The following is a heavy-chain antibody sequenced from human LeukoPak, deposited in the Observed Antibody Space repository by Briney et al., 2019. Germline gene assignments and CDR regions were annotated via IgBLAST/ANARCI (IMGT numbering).Heavy chain of an antibody. CDR1: GGSINSYY. D-gene: IGHD4-23*01. Sequence: SETLSLTCTVSGGSINSYYWSWIRQPPGRGLEWIGYIYYGGSTNYNPSLKSRVTISVDTSKNQLSLRLSSVTAAVTAVYYCARVRSSGGNPLDYWGQGTLLTVSS. CDR2: IYYGGST. J-gene: IGHJ4*02. CDR3: ARVRSSGGNPLDY. V-gene: IGHV4-59*01.